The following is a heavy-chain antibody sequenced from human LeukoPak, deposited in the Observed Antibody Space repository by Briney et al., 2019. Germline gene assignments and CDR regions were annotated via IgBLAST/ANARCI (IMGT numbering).Heavy chain of an antibody. CDR3: ARAPSYSNYYYYYGMDV. CDR1: GGSISSYY. J-gene: IGHJ6*02. D-gene: IGHD4-11*01. Sequence: SETLSLICNVSGGSISSYYWSWIRQPPGKGLEWIGYIYYSGYTNYNPSLKSRVTISIDTSTHQFSLNLTSVTAADTAVYYCARAPSYSNYYYYYGMDVWGQGTTVTVSS. CDR2: IYYSGYT. V-gene: IGHV4-59*01.